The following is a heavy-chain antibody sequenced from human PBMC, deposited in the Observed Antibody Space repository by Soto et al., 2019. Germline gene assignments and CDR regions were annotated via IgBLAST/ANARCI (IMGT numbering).Heavy chain of an antibody. CDR2: IYYSGST. V-gene: IGHV4-59*01. J-gene: IGHJ4*02. CDR3: ARGIQWLVFDY. Sequence: SETLSLTCTVSGGSISSYYWSWIRQPPGKGLEWIGYIYYSGSTNYNPSLKSRVTISVDTSKNQFSLKLSSVTAADTAVYYCARGIQWLVFDYWGQGTLVTVPQ. D-gene: IGHD6-19*01. CDR1: GGSISSYY.